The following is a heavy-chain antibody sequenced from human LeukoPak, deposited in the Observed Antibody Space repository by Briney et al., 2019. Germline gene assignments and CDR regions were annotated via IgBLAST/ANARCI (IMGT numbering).Heavy chain of an antibody. D-gene: IGHD6-13*01. CDR3: AKLQLATYDVLDI. CDR1: GFTFRSFG. V-gene: IGHV3-30*18. CDR2: ISYDGSNK. Sequence: GGSLRLSCAASGFTFRSFGMHWVRQAPGKGLEWVAVISYDGSNKYFADSVKGRFTISRDNSKNTLYLQMNSLRAEDTAVYYCAKLQLATYDVLDIWGQGTMVTVSS. J-gene: IGHJ3*02.